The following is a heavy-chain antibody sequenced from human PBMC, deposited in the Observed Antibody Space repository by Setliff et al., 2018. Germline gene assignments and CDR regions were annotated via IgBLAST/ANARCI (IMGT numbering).Heavy chain of an antibody. CDR2: ITGGGGST. CDR1: GFTFSNYA. J-gene: IGHJ6*02. D-gene: IGHD6-19*01. CDR3: TTSPISSGWHSNFDYNMDV. V-gene: IGHV3-23*01. Sequence: GGSLRLSCAASGFTFSNYAMSWVRRAPGKGLAWVSGITGGGGSTYYADPVKGRFTISSDNSKNTLYLQMNSLRAEDTAVYYCTTSPISSGWHSNFDYNMDVWGQGTTVTVSS.